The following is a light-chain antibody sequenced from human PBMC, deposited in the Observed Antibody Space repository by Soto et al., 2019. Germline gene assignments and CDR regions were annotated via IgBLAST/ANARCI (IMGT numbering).Light chain of an antibody. CDR2: YDD. V-gene: IGLV1-36*01. Sequence: QSVLTQPPSVSEVPGQRVTISCSGGSSNIGNNAVNWYQQFPGKAPKLLMYYDDLLPSGVSDRFSGSKSGTSASLAISGLRSEDEALYFCAAWDDSLTSVLFGGGTKLTVL. CDR3: AAWDDSLTSVL. CDR1: SSNIGNNA. J-gene: IGLJ3*02.